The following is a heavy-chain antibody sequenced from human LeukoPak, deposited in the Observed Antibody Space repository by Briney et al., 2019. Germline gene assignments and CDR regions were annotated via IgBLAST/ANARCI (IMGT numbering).Heavy chain of an antibody. CDR1: GGSITSSKW. D-gene: IGHD3-3*01. Sequence: SGTLSLTCALSGGSITSSKWWSWVRQPPGKGLEWIGEIYHSGVTNQNPSLKSRVTISIDKSKNQFSLKLSSVTAADTAVYYCARHVIIHWFDPWGQGTLVTVSS. V-gene: IGHV4-4*02. CDR3: ARHVIIHWFDP. J-gene: IGHJ5*02. CDR2: IYHSGVT.